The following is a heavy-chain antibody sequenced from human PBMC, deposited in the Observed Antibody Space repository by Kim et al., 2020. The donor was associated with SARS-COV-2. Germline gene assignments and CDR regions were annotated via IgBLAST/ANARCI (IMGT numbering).Heavy chain of an antibody. V-gene: IGHV4-59*01. CDR1: GGSISSYY. D-gene: IGHD1-1*01. Sequence: SETLSLTCTVSGGSISSYYWSWIRQPPGKGLEWIGYIYYSGSTSYNPSLKSRVTISVDTSKNQFSLKLSSVTAADTAVYYCARDGTYSKFDYWGQGTLVTVSS. J-gene: IGHJ4*02. CDR3: ARDGTYSKFDY. CDR2: IYYSGST.